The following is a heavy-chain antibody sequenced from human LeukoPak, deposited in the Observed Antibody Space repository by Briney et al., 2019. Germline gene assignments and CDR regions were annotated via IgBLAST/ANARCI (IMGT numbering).Heavy chain of an antibody. CDR3: AWHYFDY. D-gene: IGHD5-12*01. J-gene: IGHJ4*02. CDR1: GFTFSSCA. Sequence: PGRSLRLSCAASGFTFSSCAMHWVRQAPGKGLEWVGRIKSKTDGGTTDYTAPVKGRFTISRDDSKNTLYLQMNSLKTEDTAVYYCAWHYFDYWGRGTLVTVSS. CDR2: IKSKTDGGTT. V-gene: IGHV3-15*01.